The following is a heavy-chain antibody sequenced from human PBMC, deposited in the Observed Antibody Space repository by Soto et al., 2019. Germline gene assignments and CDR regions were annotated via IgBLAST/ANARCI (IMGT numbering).Heavy chain of an antibody. CDR1: DGSFSSSYY. CDR3: ARYFLRGRSFDS. Sequence: QLQLQESGPGLVKPSETLSLTCSVSDGSFSSSYYWGWLRQAPGKGLEWLGNIYYSGHTYYKPSLKSRFAMSVATSKNQFSLTLTSVTAADTAVYYCARYFLRGRSFDSWGQATLVTVSS. V-gene: IGHV4-39*01. J-gene: IGHJ4*02. D-gene: IGHD3-10*01. CDR2: IYYSGHT.